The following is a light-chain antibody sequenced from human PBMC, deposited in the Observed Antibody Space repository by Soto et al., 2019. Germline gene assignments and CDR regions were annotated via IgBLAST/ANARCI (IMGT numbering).Light chain of an antibody. CDR2: DAS. Sequence: EIALTQSPATLSLSPGERATLSCRASQSVSRYLAWYQQKPGQAPRLLIYDASNRATGIPARFSGSGSGTDFTLIISSLEPEDFALYYCQQRGNWPSFGGGTKVEIK. J-gene: IGKJ4*01. CDR1: QSVSRY. CDR3: QQRGNWPS. V-gene: IGKV3-11*01.